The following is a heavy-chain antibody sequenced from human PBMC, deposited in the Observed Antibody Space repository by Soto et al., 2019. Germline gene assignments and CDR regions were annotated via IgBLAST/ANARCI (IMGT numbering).Heavy chain of an antibody. CDR3: AHIEYTDYLQLPHDY. V-gene: IGHV2-5*01. Sequence: QITLKESGPTLVKPTATLTLTCTFSGFSVATTGVGVGWVRQPPGKAREFLAVIYWNDDKRYSPSLRNRLTITNDASRKQVVLKMTDMDPVYTATYYCAHIEYTDYLQLPHDYCGQGNPVTVSP. CDR1: GFSVATTGVG. D-gene: IGHD4-17*01. J-gene: IGHJ4*02. CDR2: IYWNDDK.